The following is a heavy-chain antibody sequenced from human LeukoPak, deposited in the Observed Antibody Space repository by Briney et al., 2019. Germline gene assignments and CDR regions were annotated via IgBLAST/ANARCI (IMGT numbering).Heavy chain of an antibody. CDR2: ISSSGSYI. D-gene: IGHD3-10*01. CDR3: AREDYYGSGSPWYFDL. V-gene: IGHV3-21*05. Sequence: GGSLRLSCAASGFTFSSYEMNWVRQAPGKGLEWVSYISSSGSYIYYADSVKGRFTISRDNAKNSLYLQMNSLRAEDTAVYYCAREDYYGSGSPWYFDLWGRGTLVTVSS. J-gene: IGHJ2*01. CDR1: GFTFSSYE.